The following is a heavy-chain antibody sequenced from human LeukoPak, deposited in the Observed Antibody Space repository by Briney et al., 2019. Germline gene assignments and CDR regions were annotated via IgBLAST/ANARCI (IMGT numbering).Heavy chain of an antibody. V-gene: IGHV3-74*01. J-gene: IGHJ4*02. CDR1: GFTFSSYW. CDR2: INSDGRST. CDR3: ARPAKPYYYDTSGYYLDY. D-gene: IGHD3-22*01. Sequence: PGGSLRLSCAASGFTFSSYWKHWVRQAPGKGLVWVSRINSDGRSTSYADSVKGRFTISRDNAKNTLYLQMNSLRAEDTAVYYCARPAKPYYYDTSGYYLDYWGQGTLVTVSS.